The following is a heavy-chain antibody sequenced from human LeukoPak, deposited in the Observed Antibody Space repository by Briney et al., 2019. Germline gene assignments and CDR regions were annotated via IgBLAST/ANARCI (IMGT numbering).Heavy chain of an antibody. J-gene: IGHJ3*02. D-gene: IGHD3-3*01. CDR3: ARALTLRALISIFGVDAFDI. V-gene: IGHV4-38-2*01. Sequence: MTSETLSPTCAVSGYSISSGYYWGWIRQPPGKGLEWIGSIYHSGSTYYNPSLKSRVTISVDTSKNQFSLKLSSVTAADTAVYYCARALTLRALISIFGVDAFDIWGQGTMVTVSS. CDR2: IYHSGST. CDR1: GYSISSGYY.